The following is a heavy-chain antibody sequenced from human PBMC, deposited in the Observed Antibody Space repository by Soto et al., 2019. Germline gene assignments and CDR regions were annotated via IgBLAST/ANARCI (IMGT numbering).Heavy chain of an antibody. Sequence: PGGSLRLSCAASGFTVSSNDMSWVRQAPGKGLEWVSVIYSGGSTYYADSVKGRFTISRDNSKNTVYLQMNSLRAEDTAVYYCARGWNLLAYNWFDPWGQGTLVTVSS. V-gene: IGHV3-53*01. CDR2: IYSGGST. CDR1: GFTVSSND. CDR3: ARGWNLLAYNWFDP. D-gene: IGHD1-1*01. J-gene: IGHJ5*02.